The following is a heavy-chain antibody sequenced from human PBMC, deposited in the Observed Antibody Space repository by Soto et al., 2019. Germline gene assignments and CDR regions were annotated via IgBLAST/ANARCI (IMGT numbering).Heavy chain of an antibody. CDR1: GGTFSSYA. CDR2: IIPIFGTA. V-gene: IGHV1-69*01. Sequence: QVQLVQSGAEVKKPGSSVKVSCKASGGTFSSYAISWVRQAPGQGLEWMGGIIPIFGTANHAQKFQGRVTIIADEFTSTVYMELSSLRSEDTAMYYCARGWGYDSNDYYYAYWGQGTLVIVSS. J-gene: IGHJ4*02. CDR3: ARGWGYDSNDYYYAY. D-gene: IGHD3-22*01.